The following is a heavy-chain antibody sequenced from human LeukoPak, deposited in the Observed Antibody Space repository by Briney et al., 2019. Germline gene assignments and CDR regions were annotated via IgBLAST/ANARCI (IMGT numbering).Heavy chain of an antibody. D-gene: IGHD2-8*01. Sequence: ASVKVSCKAFGYTFTAHYIHWMRQAPGRGLEWVGWINPNTGGTEFAQNVQGRVTMTRDTSINTVYMELNRLTSDDTAVFYCAREAADSSVCDFWGQGSLVTVSS. J-gene: IGHJ4*02. CDR3: AREAADSSVCDF. CDR1: GYTFTAHY. CDR2: INPNTGGT. V-gene: IGHV1-2*02.